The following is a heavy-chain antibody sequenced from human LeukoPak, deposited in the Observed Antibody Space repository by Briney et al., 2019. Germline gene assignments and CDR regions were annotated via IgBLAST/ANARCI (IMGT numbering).Heavy chain of an antibody. J-gene: IGHJ4*02. V-gene: IGHV1-2*02. D-gene: IGHD2-21*01. Sequence: ASVKVSFKACGYTFTGYFMHWVRQAPGQGLEWMGWINPNSSGSNSGQNFQGRVTMTRDTSISTAYMEVSRLRSDDTAVYYCAREGDGGYDFDYWGQGTLVTVSS. CDR2: INPNSSGS. CDR3: AREGDGGYDFDY. CDR1: GYTFTGYF.